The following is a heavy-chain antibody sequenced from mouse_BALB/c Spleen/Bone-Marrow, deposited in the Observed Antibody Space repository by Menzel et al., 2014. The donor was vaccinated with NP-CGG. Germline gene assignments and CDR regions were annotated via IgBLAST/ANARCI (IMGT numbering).Heavy chain of an antibody. Sequence: VQLVESGAELVKPGASVKLSCKASGYTFTSYYMYWVKQRPGQGLEWIGGINPSNGGTNFNEKFKSKATLTVDKSSSTAYMQLSSLTSEDSAVNYCTRYGYDPLYAMDYWGQGTSVTVSS. J-gene: IGHJ4*01. CDR3: TRYGYDPLYAMDY. CDR1: GYTFTSYY. CDR2: INPSNGGT. V-gene: IGHV1S81*02. D-gene: IGHD2-3*01.